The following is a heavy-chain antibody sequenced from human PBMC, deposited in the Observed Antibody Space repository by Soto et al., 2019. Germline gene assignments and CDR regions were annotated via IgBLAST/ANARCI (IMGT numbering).Heavy chain of an antibody. Sequence: ASVKVSCKASGYTFTSYGISWVRQAPGQGLEWMGWISAYNGNTNYAQKLQGRVTMTTDTSTSTAYMELRSLRSDDTAVYYCARDSYYYDSSGYPDFAYGGKGTLVTVSS. CDR2: ISAYNGNT. J-gene: IGHJ4*02. V-gene: IGHV1-18*01. CDR3: ARDSYYYDSSGYPDFAY. CDR1: GYTFTSYG. D-gene: IGHD3-22*01.